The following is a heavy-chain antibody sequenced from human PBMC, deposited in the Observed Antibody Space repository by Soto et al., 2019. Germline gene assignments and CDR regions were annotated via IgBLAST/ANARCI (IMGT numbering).Heavy chain of an antibody. Sequence: EVQLVESGGGLVQPGGSLRLSCAASGFTFSSYWMHWVRQAPGKGLVWGSRINSDGSSTSYADSVKGRFTISRDNAKNTVYLQMNRLRAEDTAVYYCASPYMYSSGLYFYGMDVWGQGTTVTVSS. CDR2: INSDGSST. V-gene: IGHV3-74*01. D-gene: IGHD6-19*01. J-gene: IGHJ6*02. CDR3: ASPYMYSSGLYFYGMDV. CDR1: GFTFSSYW.